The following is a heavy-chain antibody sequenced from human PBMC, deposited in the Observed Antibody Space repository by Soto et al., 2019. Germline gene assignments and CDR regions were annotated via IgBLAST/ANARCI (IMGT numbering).Heavy chain of an antibody. V-gene: IGHV1-8*01. J-gene: IGHJ4*02. CDR3: AKSTRIAVAGIAYYFDN. Sequence: ASVKVSCKASGYSFINYDINWVRQATGQGLEWMGWVNPNTGNTGYAQKFQGRVTMTRNTSIDTAYMELSSLTSEDTAVYYCAKSTRIAVAGIAYYFDNWGQGTLVTVSS. D-gene: IGHD6-19*01. CDR1: GYSFINYD. CDR2: VNPNTGNT.